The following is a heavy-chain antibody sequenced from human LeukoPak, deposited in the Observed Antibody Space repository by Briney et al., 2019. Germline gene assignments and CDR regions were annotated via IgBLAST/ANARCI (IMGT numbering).Heavy chain of an antibody. V-gene: IGHV3-30*02. J-gene: IGHJ4*02. D-gene: IGHD6-13*01. CDR2: IRYDGINE. CDR3: ARLTAAGRRTDFDY. CDR1: GFKFTSYG. Sequence: GGSLRLSCAASGFKFTSYGMHWVRQAPGKGLEWVAFIRYDGINEYYADSVKGRFTISRDNSKNTLYLQMNSLRVEDTAVYYCARLTAAGRRTDFDYWGQGTLVTVSS.